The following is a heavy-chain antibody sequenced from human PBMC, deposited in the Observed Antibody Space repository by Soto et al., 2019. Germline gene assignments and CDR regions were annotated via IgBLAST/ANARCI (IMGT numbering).Heavy chain of an antibody. CDR3: GRDPPRDKAGLNTFHP. Sequence: QVQLVQSGTEVKKPGASVKVSCKTSGYTFINFGIGWVRQAPGQGLEWMGWISPFNGHTHYAQKFQGRVSLTTDTSTRTPSRELRSRTFASTPLYSWGRDPPRDKAGLNTFHPGGQEPLIPVPS. J-gene: IGHJ5*02. D-gene: IGHD3-16*01. CDR1: GYTFINFG. V-gene: IGHV1-18*01. CDR2: ISPFNGHT.